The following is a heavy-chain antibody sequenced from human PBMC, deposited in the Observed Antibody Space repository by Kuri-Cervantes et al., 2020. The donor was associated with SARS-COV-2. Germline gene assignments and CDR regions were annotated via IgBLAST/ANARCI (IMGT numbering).Heavy chain of an antibody. J-gene: IGHJ4*02. CDR3: ARASNDFWSGNYFDY. D-gene: IGHD3-3*01. Sequence: ASVKVSCKASGYTFTDYCLHWVRQAPGQGLEWMGWINPNSGGTIYAQKFQGRVTMTRDTSISTAYMEMSRLRSDDTAVYYCARASNDFWSGNYFDYWGQGPLVTVSS. CDR2: INPNSGGT. V-gene: IGHV1-2*02. CDR1: GYTFTDYC.